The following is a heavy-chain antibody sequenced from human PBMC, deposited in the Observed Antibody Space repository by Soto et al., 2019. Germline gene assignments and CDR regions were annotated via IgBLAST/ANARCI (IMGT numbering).Heavy chain of an antibody. V-gene: IGHV3-7*01. CDR2: IKPDEGEK. D-gene: IGHD2-2*01. CDR3: ARDSGYCVSTSYCFNT. Sequence: PGGSLRLSCTASGITFSNHWMSWVRQAPGKGLEWVANIKPDEGEKYYVDSVRGRFTISRDNAKNSLYLQMNSLRVEDTAVYYCARDSGYCVSTSYCFNTWGQGTLVTVS. CDR1: GITFSNHW. J-gene: IGHJ5*02.